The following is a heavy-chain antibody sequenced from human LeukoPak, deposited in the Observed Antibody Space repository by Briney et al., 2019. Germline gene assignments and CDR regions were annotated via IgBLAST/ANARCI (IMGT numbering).Heavy chain of an antibody. Sequence: GGSLRLSCAASGFTFDDYAMHWVRQAPGKGLEWVSGISWNSGSIGYADSVKGRFTISRDNAKNSLYLQMNNLRAEDTALYYCAKDSKVAGTLGAFDIWGQGTMVTVSS. D-gene: IGHD6-19*01. V-gene: IGHV3-9*01. CDR3: AKDSKVAGTLGAFDI. CDR2: ISWNSGSI. J-gene: IGHJ3*02. CDR1: GFTFDDYA.